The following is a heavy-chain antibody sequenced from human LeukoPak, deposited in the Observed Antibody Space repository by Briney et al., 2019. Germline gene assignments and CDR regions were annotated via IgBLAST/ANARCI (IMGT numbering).Heavy chain of an antibody. Sequence: PGGSLRLSCAAPGFTVSSYNMNWVRQAPGKGLEWISSIRSSRNSISYADSVKGRFTISRDNAKNSLHLQMNSLRAEDTAVYYCAGGKTYYYDSTAYPFDYWGQGTLVSVSS. CDR2: IRSSRNSI. J-gene: IGHJ4*02. CDR3: AGGKTYYYDSTAYPFDY. D-gene: IGHD3-22*01. V-gene: IGHV3-21*04. CDR1: GFTVSSYN.